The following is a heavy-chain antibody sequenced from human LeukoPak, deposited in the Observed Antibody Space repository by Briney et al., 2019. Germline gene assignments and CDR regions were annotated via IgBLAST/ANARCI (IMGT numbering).Heavy chain of an antibody. CDR2: ISGNNGNT. CDR1: GYTFTSYG. J-gene: IGHJ3*02. CDR3: ARDVFSTYYYESSGLGDAFEI. D-gene: IGHD3-22*01. Sequence: ASVKVSCKASGYTFTSYGISWVRQAPGQGLEWMGWISGNNGNTNYAQHLQGRVTMTTDTSTSTAYMELRSLRSDGTAVYYCARDVFSTYYYESSGLGDAFEIWGRGTMVTVSS. V-gene: IGHV1-18*01.